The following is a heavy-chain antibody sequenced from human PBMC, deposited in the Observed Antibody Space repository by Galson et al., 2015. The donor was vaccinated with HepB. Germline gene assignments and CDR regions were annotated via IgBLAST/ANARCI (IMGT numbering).Heavy chain of an antibody. J-gene: IGHJ4*02. CDR3: ARDQRYCSGVKYYLYYFDY. CDR2: ISSSSSYI. D-gene: IGHD2-15*01. V-gene: IGHV3-21*06. CDR1: GFTFSSYS. Sequence: SLRLSCAASGFTFSSYSMNWVRQAPGKGLEWVSSISSSSSYIYYADSVKGRFTISRDNAKNSLFLEMSSLRAEDTAVYYCARDQRYCSGVKYYLYYFDYWGQGTPVTVSS.